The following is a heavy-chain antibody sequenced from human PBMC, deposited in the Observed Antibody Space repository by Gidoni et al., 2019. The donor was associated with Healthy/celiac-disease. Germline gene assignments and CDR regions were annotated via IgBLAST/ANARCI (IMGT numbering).Heavy chain of an antibody. CDR3: AKPSRDGEWELLPFFDY. CDR2: ISSSGSTI. J-gene: IGHJ4*02. Sequence: QVQLVESGGGLVKPGGSLSLSCAASGFPFSDYYMSWIRQAPGKGLEWVSYISSSGSTIYYADSVKGRFTISRDNAKNSLYLQMNSLRAEDTAVYYCAKPSRDGEWELLPFFDYWGQGTLVTVSS. D-gene: IGHD1-26*01. V-gene: IGHV3-11*01. CDR1: GFPFSDYY.